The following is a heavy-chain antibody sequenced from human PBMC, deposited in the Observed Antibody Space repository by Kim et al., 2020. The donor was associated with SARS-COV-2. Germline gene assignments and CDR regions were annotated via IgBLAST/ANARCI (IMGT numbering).Heavy chain of an antibody. J-gene: IGHJ4*02. CDR3: AKDPLWFGELYPDY. Sequence: ADSVKGRFTISRDNSKNTLYLQMNSLRAEDTAVYYCAKDPLWFGELYPDYWGQGTLVTVSS. V-gene: IGHV3-23*01. D-gene: IGHD3-10*01.